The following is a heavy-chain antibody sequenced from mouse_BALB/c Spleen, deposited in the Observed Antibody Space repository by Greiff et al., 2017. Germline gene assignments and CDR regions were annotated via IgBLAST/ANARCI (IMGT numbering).Heavy chain of an antibody. V-gene: IGHV5-12-2*01. CDR3: ARHDVITLYAMDY. D-gene: IGHD2-4*01. CDR1: GFTFSSYT. CDR2: ISNGGGST. J-gene: IGHJ4*01. Sequence: VQLKESGGGLVQPGGSLKLSCAASGFTFSSYTMSWVRQTPEKRLEWVAYISNGGGSTYYPDTVKGRFTISRDNAKNTLYLQMSSLKSEDTAMYYCARHDVITLYAMDYWGQGTSVTVSS.